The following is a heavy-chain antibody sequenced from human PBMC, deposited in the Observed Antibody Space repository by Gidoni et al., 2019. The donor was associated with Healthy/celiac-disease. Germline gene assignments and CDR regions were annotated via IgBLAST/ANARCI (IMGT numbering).Heavy chain of an antibody. CDR1: GYTFTSYA. D-gene: IGHD3-10*01. J-gene: IGHJ4*02. V-gene: IGHV7-4-1*02. CDR2: INTNTGNP. Sequence: QVQLVLSASELKKPGASVHVSCKASGYTFTSYAMNWVRQATGQGLEWMGWINTNTGNPTYAQGFTGRFVFSLDTSVSTAYLQISSLKAEDTAVYYCARDGLTRYGSGGPDYWGQGTLITVSS. CDR3: ARDGLTRYGSGGPDY.